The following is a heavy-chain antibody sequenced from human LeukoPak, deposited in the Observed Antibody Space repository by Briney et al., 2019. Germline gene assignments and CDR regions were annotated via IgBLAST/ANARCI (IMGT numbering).Heavy chain of an antibody. CDR2: IIPILGIA. CDR3: ARPNDVDTAMVTGDAFDI. D-gene: IGHD5-18*01. V-gene: IGHV1-69*04. CDR1: GGTFSSYA. Sequence: GASVKVSCKASGGTFSSYAISWVRQAPGQGLEWMGRIIPILGIANYAQKFQGRVTITADKSTSTAYMELSSLRSEDTAVYYCARPNDVDTAMVTGDAFDIWGQGTMVTVSS. J-gene: IGHJ3*02.